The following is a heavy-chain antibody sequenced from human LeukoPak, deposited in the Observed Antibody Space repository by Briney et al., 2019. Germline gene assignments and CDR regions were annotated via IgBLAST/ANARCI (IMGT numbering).Heavy chain of an antibody. CDR1: GFTFSDYY. CDR2: ISSSGTFT. Sequence: GGSVRLSCAAAGFTFSDYYMSWMRQAPGKGREWVSYISSSGTFTTYADSVKGRFTISRDNAKNSLYLQMNSLRAEDTAVYYCARDSARVGYCSGGSCSGWGYWGQGTLVTVSS. J-gene: IGHJ4*02. D-gene: IGHD2-15*01. V-gene: IGHV3-11*06. CDR3: ARDSARVGYCSGGSCSGWGY.